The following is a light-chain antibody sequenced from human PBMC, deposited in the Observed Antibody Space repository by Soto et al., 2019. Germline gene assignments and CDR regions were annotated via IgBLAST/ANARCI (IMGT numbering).Light chain of an antibody. CDR1: QNFGSTY. J-gene: IGKJ4*01. V-gene: IGKV3D-20*01. CDR3: QQYGRSPT. Sequence: IAMTQSPSTLCSSPADIPTLSCRASQNFGSTYLAWYHQKPGLAPRLLIYDASSRATGISDRFSGSGSGTDFTLTISRLEPEDFAVYYCQQYGRSPTFGRVTKVDIK. CDR2: DAS.